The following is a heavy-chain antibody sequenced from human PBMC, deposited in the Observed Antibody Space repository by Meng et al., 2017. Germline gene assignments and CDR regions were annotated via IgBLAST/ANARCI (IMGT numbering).Heavy chain of an antibody. CDR1: GYTFTSYD. D-gene: IGHD5-18*01. CDR2: MNPNSGNT. V-gene: IGHV1-8*01. J-gene: IGHJ4*02. CDR3: AREGFKSDTVMVTPFDY. Sequence: VQLGQSGAEVKKPGASVKVSCKASGYTFTSYDINWVRQATGQGLEWMGWMNPNSGNTGYAQKFQGRVTMTRNTSISTAYMELSSLRSEDTAVYYCAREGFKSDTVMVTPFDYWGQGTLVTVSS.